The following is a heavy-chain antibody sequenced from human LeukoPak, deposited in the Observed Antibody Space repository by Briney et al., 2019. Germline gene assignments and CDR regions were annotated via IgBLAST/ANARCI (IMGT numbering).Heavy chain of an antibody. CDR2: IYSGGST. V-gene: IGHV3-66*01. CDR1: GFTVSSNY. Sequence: RPGGSLRLSCAASGFTVSSNYMSWVRQAPGKGLEWVSVIYSGGSTYYADSVKGRFTISRDNSKNTLYLQMNSLRAEDTAVYYCARDLRKSGYYYDYWGQGTLVTVSS. D-gene: IGHD3-22*01. J-gene: IGHJ4*02. CDR3: ARDLRKSGYYYDY.